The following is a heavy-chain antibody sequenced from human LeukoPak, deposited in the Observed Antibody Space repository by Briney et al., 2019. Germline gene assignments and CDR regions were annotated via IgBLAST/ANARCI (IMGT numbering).Heavy chain of an antibody. CDR2: IIPIFGTA. CDR1: GGTFSSYA. D-gene: IGHD6-13*01. CDR3: AKEGAPHSSWYYYNIGPGDY. V-gene: IGHV1-69*05. Sequence: GASVKVSCKASGGTFSSYAISWVRQAPGQGLEWMGGIIPIFGTANYAQKFQGRVTITTDESTSTAYMELSSLRAEDTAVYYCAKEGAPHSSWYYYNIGPGDYWGQGTLVTVSS. J-gene: IGHJ4*02.